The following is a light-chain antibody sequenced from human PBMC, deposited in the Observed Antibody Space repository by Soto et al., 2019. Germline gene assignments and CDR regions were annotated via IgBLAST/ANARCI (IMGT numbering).Light chain of an antibody. CDR1: SSSIGSNS. CDR3: AAWDGSLNVYV. CDR2: TNN. J-gene: IGLJ1*01. Sequence: QAVVTQPPSASGTPGQRVTISCSGSSSSIGSNSVNWYQQLPRTAPKVLIYTNNQRPSVVPDRFAGSKSGTSASLAISGLQSEDEADYYCAAWDGSLNVYVFGTGTKLTVL. V-gene: IGLV1-44*01.